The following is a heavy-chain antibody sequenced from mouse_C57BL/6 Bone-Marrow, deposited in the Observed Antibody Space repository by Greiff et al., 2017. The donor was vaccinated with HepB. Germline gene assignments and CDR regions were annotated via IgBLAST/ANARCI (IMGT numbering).Heavy chain of an antibody. D-gene: IGHD1-2*01. CDR2: INPNNGGT. CDR1: GYTFTDYN. CDR3: AREEAVYGPYYFDY. Sequence: EVQLQESGPELVKPGASVKMSCKASGYTFTDYNMHWVKQSHGKSLEWIGYINPNNGGTSYNQKFKGKATLTVNKSSSTAYMELRSLTSEDSAVYYCAREEAVYGPYYFDYWGQGTTLTVSS. J-gene: IGHJ2*01. V-gene: IGHV1-22*01.